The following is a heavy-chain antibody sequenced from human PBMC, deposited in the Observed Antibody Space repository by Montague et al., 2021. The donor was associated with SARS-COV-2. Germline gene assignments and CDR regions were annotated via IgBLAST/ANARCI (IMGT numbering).Heavy chain of an antibody. CDR2: IYHSGST. V-gene: IGHV4-4*02. Sequence: SETLSLTCAVSGGSISSSNWWRWVRQPPGKGLAWIVEIYHSGSTXYNPSLKSRVTISVDKSKNQFSLKLSSVTAADTAVYYCASRGAGWFGSNPERFDYWGQGTLVTVSS. CDR1: GGSISSSNW. D-gene: IGHD3-10*01. CDR3: ASRGAGWFGSNPERFDY. J-gene: IGHJ4*02.